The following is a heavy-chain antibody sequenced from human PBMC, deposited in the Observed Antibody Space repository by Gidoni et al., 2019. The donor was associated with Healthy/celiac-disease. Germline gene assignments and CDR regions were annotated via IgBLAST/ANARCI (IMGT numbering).Heavy chain of an antibody. J-gene: IGHJ6*02. CDR1: GFTFDDYA. V-gene: IGHV3-9*01. CDR2: ISWNSGSI. D-gene: IGHD5-18*01. CDR3: AKGRVDTAMVTVYYYGMDV. Sequence: EVQLVESGGGLVQPGRSLRLSCAASGFTFDDYAMHWVRQAPGKGLEWVSGISWNSGSIGYADSVKGRFTISRDNAKNSLYLQMNSLRAEDTALYYCAKGRVDTAMVTVYYYGMDVWGQGTTVTVSS.